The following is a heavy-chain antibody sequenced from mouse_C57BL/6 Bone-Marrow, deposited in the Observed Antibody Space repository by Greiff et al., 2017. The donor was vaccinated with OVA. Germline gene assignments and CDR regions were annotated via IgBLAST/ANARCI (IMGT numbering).Heavy chain of an antibody. J-gene: IGHJ1*03. CDR1: GFTFTDYY. D-gene: IGHD1-1*01. Sequence: DVMLVESGGGLVQPGGSLSLSCAASGFTFTDYYMSWVRQPPGKALEWLGFIRNKANGYTTEYSASVKGRFTISRDNSQSILYLQMNALRAEDSATYYCARWDTTVVADWYFDVWGTGTTVTVSS. CDR2: IRNKANGYTT. V-gene: IGHV7-3*01. CDR3: ARWDTTVVADWYFDV.